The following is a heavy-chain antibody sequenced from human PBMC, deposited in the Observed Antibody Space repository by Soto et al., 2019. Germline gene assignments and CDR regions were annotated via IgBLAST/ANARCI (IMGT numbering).Heavy chain of an antibody. CDR1: GGTFSSYA. CDR2: IIPIFGTA. J-gene: IGHJ4*02. D-gene: IGHD3-22*01. V-gene: IGHV1-69*01. CDR3: AGCRGEYYYDSSGYYPPFDY. Sequence: QVQLVQSGAEVKKPGSSVKVSCKASGGTFSSYAISWVRQAPGQGLEWMGGIIPIFGTANYAQKFQGRVTITADESTSTAYMELSSLRPEDTAVYYCAGCRGEYYYDSSGYYPPFDYWGQGTLVTVSS.